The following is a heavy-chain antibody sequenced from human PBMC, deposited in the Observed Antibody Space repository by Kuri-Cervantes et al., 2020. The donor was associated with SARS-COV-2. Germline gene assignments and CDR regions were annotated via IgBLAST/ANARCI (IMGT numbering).Heavy chain of an antibody. D-gene: IGHD1-1*01. CDR1: GFTFSSYG. CDR3: ARAFGMTTDAFDI. Sequence: GGSLRLSCAASGFTFSSYGMHWVRQAPGKGLEWVAFIRYDGSNKYYADSVTGRFTISRDNVKNSLYLQMNSLRAEDTAVYYCARAFGMTTDAFDIWGQGTTVTVSS. V-gene: IGHV3-30*02. CDR2: IRYDGSNK. J-gene: IGHJ3*02.